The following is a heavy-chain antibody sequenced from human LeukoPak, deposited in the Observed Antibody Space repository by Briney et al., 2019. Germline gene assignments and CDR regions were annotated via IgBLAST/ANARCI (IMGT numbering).Heavy chain of an antibody. V-gene: IGHV4-39*07. D-gene: IGHD4-23*01. J-gene: IGHJ4*02. CDR3: ARDRLRWPKIDY. CDR1: GDSISSSSYY. CDR2: IYYSVAT. Sequence: SETLSLTCTVSGDSISSSSYYWGWIRQPPGKGLEWIGSIYYSVATYYNPSLKSRVTISVDTSKNQFSLKLSSVTAADTAVYYCARDRLRWPKIDYWGQGTLVTVSS.